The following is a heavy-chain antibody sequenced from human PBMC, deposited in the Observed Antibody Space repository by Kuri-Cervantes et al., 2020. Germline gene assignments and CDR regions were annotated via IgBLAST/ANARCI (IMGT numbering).Heavy chain of an antibody. CDR3: ASSYDSSGYYYRHYYYGMDV. CDR1: GGSISSYY. D-gene: IGHD3-22*01. Sequence: GSLRLSCTVSGGSISSYYWSWIRQPAGKGLEWIGRIYTSGSTNYNPSLKSRVTMSVDTSKNQFSLKLSSVTAADTAVYYCASSYDSSGYYYRHYYYGMDVWGQGTTVTRSS. J-gene: IGHJ6*02. CDR2: IYTSGST. V-gene: IGHV4-4*07.